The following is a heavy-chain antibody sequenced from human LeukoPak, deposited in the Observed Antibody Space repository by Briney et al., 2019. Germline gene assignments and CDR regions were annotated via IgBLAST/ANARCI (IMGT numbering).Heavy chain of an antibody. V-gene: IGHV3-13*01. CDR3: ARAAYSSTWYSRYFDL. CDR2: IGTAGEI. D-gene: IGHD6-13*01. J-gene: IGHJ2*01. CDR1: GFTFSSYD. Sequence: GGSLRLSCAASGFTFSSYDIHWVRQATGKGLEWVSGIGTAGEIYYPGSVKGRFTISRENAKNSLYLQVNSLRAGDTAVYYCARAAYSSTWYSRYFDLWGRGTLVTVSS.